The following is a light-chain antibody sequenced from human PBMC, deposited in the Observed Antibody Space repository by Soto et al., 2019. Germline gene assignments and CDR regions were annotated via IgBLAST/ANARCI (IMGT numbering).Light chain of an antibody. Sequence: QSVLTQPASVSGSPGPSITISCTGTTSDVGGYNYVSWYQQHPGKVPKLLIHEVSNRPSGVSNRFSGSKSGNTASLTISGLQAEDEADYYCLSKTSSISYVFGTGTKVTVL. V-gene: IGLV2-14*01. CDR1: TSDVGGYNY. J-gene: IGLJ1*01. CDR3: LSKTSSISYV. CDR2: EVS.